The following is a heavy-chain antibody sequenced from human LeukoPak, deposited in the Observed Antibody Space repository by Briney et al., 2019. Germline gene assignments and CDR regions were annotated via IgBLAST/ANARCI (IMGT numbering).Heavy chain of an antibody. Sequence: GGSLRLSWEASGFTFGSHATSWVRQAPGKGLEWVAGIFGSGGSPHYADPVKGRFTIPRDNSRNTVYLQINSLRAEDTAVYYCGKTTVGYSSGQKPAWPVDYWGQGTLVTVSS. J-gene: IGHJ4*02. CDR1: GFTFGSHA. CDR3: GKTTVGYSSGQKPAWPVDY. V-gene: IGHV3-23*01. CDR2: IFGSGGSP. D-gene: IGHD5-18*01.